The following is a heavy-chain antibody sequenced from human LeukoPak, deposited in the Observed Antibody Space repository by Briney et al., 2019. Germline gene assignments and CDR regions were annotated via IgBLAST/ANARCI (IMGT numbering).Heavy chain of an antibody. CDR2: IYYSGNT. V-gene: IGHV4-59*01. D-gene: IGHD4-11*01. CDR3: ARSLYGSNWSHFNF. J-gene: IGHJ4*02. Sequence: SETLSLTGTASGDSISSYYWSWIRQPPGKGLEWIGYIYYSGNTDYNPSLKSRVTISVDRSKNQFSLQLTSVTAADTAVYYCARSLYGSNWSHFNFWGQGTLVTVSS. CDR1: GDSISSYY.